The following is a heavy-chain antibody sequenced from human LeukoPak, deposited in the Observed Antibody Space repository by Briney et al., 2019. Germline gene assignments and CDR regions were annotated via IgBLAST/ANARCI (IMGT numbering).Heavy chain of an antibody. CDR1: GFTLSSLA. D-gene: IGHD6-19*01. Sequence: GSLRLPCSAPGFTLSSLAMSLVRPAPREGLELVSAYSGSGGSTYYADSVKGRFTISRDNSKNTLYLQMNSLRAEDTAVYYCAKDRRRIAVAGISPFDYWGQGTLVTVSS. CDR3: AKDRRRIAVAGISPFDY. J-gene: IGHJ4*02. V-gene: IGHV3-23*01. CDR2: YSGSGGST.